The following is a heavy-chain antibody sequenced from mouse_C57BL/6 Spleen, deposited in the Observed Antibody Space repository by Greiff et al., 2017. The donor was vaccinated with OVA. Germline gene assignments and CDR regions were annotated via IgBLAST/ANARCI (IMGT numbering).Heavy chain of an antibody. CDR3: ARPVYSNYAWFAY. CDR1: GFTFSSYT. D-gene: IGHD2-5*01. V-gene: IGHV5-9*01. J-gene: IGHJ3*01. CDR2: ISGGGGNT. Sequence: EVQRVESGGGLVKPGGSLKLSCAASGFTFSSYTMSWVRQTPEKRLEWVATISGGGGNTYYPDSVKGRFTISRDNAKNTLYLQMSSLRSEDTALYYCARPVYSNYAWFAYWGQGTLVTVSA.